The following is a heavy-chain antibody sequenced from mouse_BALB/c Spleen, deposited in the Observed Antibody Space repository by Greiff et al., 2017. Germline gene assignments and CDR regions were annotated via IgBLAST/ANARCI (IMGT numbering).Heavy chain of an antibody. CDR2: IWAGGST. Sequence: VKLMESGPGLVAPSQSLSITCTVSGFSLTSYGVHWVRQPPGKGLEWLGVIWAGGSTNYNSALMSRLSISKDNSKSQVFLKMNSLQTDDTARYYCARVGITTQDSFDYWGQGTTLTVSS. CDR3: ARVGITTQDSFDY. D-gene: IGHD2-4*01. CDR1: GFSLTSYG. J-gene: IGHJ2*01. V-gene: IGHV2-9*02.